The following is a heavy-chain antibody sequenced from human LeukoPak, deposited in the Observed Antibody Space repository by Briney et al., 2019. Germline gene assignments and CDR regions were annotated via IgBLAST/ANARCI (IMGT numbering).Heavy chain of an antibody. CDR3: AREVRYSNYFGY. CDR2: INHSGST. D-gene: IGHD4-11*01. CDR1: GGSISSSSCY. V-gene: IGHV4-39*07. J-gene: IGHJ4*02. Sequence: SETLSLTCTVSGGSISSSSCYWSWIRQPPGKGLEWIGEINHSGSTNYNPSLKSRVTISVDTSKNQFSLKLSSVTAADTAVYYCAREVRYSNYFGYWGQGTLVTVSS.